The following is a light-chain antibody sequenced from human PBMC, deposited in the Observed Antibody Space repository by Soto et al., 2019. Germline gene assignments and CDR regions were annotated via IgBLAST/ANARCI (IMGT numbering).Light chain of an antibody. CDR1: QSVDGY. Sequence: DIRMTQSPDTLSVSLGKRATLSCRASQSVDGYLAWYQQRPGQSPRLLIYGASTRATGVPARFSGSGSGTEFTLTITSLQSDDSATYYCQHYNDYSYTFGPGTNLEIK. J-gene: IGKJ2*01. CDR3: QHYNDYSYT. CDR2: GAS. V-gene: IGKV3-15*01.